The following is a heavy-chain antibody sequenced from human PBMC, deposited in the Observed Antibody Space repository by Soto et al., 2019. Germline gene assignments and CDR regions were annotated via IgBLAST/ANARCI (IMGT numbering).Heavy chain of an antibody. CDR1: GYTFTSYA. Sequence: QVQLVQSGAEVKKPGASVKVSCKASGYTFTSYAMHWVRQAPGQRLEWMGWINAGNGNTKYSQKFQGRVTITRDTYARTTYRELSSLRSEDTAVYYCARGPKLGLDWVGYYYGMDVWGQGTTVTVSS. J-gene: IGHJ6*02. D-gene: IGHD5-18*01. CDR2: INAGNGNT. CDR3: ARGPKLGLDWVGYYYGMDV. V-gene: IGHV1-3*01.